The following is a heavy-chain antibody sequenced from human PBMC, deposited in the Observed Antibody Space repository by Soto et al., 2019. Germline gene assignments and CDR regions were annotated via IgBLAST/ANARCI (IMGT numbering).Heavy chain of an antibody. D-gene: IGHD4-4*01. V-gene: IGHV1-2*02. Sequence: AYVNVSFKAAGYTFTGYYLPCGGPAPGHWLEVMGWINPNSGGTNYAQKFQGRVTMPRDTSISKAYMELSRLRSDDTAVYACERGITTPYGYYGMDDWGQ. CDR3: ERGITTPYGYYGMDD. J-gene: IGHJ6*02. CDR1: GYTFTGYY. CDR2: INPNSGGT.